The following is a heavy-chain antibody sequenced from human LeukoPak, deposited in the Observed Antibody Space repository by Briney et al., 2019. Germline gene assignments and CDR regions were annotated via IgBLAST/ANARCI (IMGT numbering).Heavy chain of an antibody. V-gene: IGHV5-51*01. CDR1: GYSFTSYW. Sequence: GESLKISCKGSGYSFTSYWIGWVRQMPGKGLEWMGIIYPGDSDTRYSPSFQGQVTISADKSISTAYLQWSSLKASDTAMYYCARRGSYYYDSSGYHDYWGQGTLVTVSS. D-gene: IGHD3-22*01. J-gene: IGHJ4*02. CDR3: ARRGSYYYDSSGYHDY. CDR2: IYPGDSDT.